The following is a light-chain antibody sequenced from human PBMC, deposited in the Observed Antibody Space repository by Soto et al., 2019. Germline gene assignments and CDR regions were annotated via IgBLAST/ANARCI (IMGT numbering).Light chain of an antibody. CDR1: STDVGGYNY. V-gene: IGLV2-14*01. CDR2: EVS. CDR3: SSYTSSSTYV. J-gene: IGLJ1*01. Sequence: QSVLTQPASVSGSPGQSITISCTGSSTDVGGYNYVSWYQQHPGKAPKVMIYEVSNRPSGVSNRFSGSKSGNTASLTISGLQAEDEADYYCSSYTSSSTYVFGTGTKVTV.